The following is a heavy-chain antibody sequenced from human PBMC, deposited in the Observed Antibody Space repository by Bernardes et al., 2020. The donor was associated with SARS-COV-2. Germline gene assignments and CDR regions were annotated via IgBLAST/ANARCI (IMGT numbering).Heavy chain of an antibody. CDR2: IYYSGST. CDR1: GGSVSSGSYY. Sequence: SETLSLTCTVSGGSVSSGSYYWSWIRQPPGTGLEWIGYIYYSGSTNYNPSLKSRVTISVDTSKNQFSLKLSSVTAADTAMYYCARGGVGATTGSNWFDHWGQGTLVTVSS. CDR3: ARGGVGATTGSNWFDH. D-gene: IGHD1-26*01. V-gene: IGHV4-61*01. J-gene: IGHJ5*02.